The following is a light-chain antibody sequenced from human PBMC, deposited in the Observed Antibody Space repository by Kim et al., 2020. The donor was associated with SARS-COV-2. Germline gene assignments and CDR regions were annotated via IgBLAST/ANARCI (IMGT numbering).Light chain of an antibody. V-gene: IGLV3-21*04. Sequence: PGKTARITCGGNNIGSKSVHGYQQKPGQAPVLVIYYDSDRPSGIPERFSGSNSGNTATLTISRVEAGDEADYYCQVWDSSSDHWVFGGGTQLTVL. CDR3: QVWDSSSDHWV. CDR1: NIGSKS. CDR2: YDS. J-gene: IGLJ3*02.